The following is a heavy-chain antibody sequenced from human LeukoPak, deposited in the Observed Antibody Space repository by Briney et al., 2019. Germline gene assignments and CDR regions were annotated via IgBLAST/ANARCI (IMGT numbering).Heavy chain of an antibody. V-gene: IGHV3-23*01. CDR3: AKDMSTMVRGVIEDAFDI. J-gene: IGHJ3*02. CDR1: GFTFSCYA. CDR2: ISGSGGST. Sequence: GGSLRLSCAASGFTFSCYAMSWVRQAPGKGLEWVSAISGSGGSTYYADSVKGRFTISRDNSKNTLYLQMNSLRAEDTAVYYCAKDMSTMVRGVIEDAFDIWGQGTMVTVSS. D-gene: IGHD3-10*01.